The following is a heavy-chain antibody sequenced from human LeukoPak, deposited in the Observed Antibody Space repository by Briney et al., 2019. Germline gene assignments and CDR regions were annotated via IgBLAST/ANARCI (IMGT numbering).Heavy chain of an antibody. CDR3: ARDRKVLLWFGESPWYFDY. CDR2: IKQDGSEK. D-gene: IGHD3-10*01. V-gene: IGHV3-7*01. CDR1: GFTFSSYW. Sequence: GGSLRLSCAASGFTFSSYWMSWVRQAPGKGLEWAANIKQDGSEKYYVDSVKGRFTISRDNAKNSLYLQMNSLRAEDTAVYYCARDRKVLLWFGESPWYFDYWGQGTLVTVSS. J-gene: IGHJ4*02.